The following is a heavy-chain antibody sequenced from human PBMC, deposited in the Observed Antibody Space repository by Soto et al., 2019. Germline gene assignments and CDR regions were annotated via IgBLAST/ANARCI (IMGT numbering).Heavy chain of an antibody. J-gene: IGHJ5*02. V-gene: IGHV3-21*01. CDR1: GFTFSSYS. CDR3: ARDLVPGYYHNWFDP. CDR2: ISSSSSYI. Sequence: GGSLRLSCAASGFTFSSYSMNWVRQAPGKGLEWVSSISSSSSYIYYADSVKGRFTISRDNAKNSLYLQMNSPRAEDTAVYYCARDLVPGYYHNWFDPWGQGTLVTVSS. D-gene: IGHD3-10*01.